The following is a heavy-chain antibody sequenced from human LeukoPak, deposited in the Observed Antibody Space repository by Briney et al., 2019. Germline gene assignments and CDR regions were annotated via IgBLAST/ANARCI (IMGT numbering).Heavy chain of an antibody. J-gene: IGHJ4*02. CDR2: ISGSGGST. V-gene: IGHV3-23*01. CDR1: GFTFSSYA. CDR3: ARLKTSAMAGNFDY. Sequence: PGGSLRLSCAASGFTFSSYAMSWVRQAPGKGLEWVSAISGSGGSTYYADSVKGRFTISRDNAKNSLYLQINSLRAEDTAVYYCARLKTSAMAGNFDYWGQGTLVTVSS. D-gene: IGHD5-18*01.